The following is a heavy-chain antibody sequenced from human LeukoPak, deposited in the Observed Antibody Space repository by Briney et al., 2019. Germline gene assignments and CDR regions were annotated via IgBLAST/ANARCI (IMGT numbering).Heavy chain of an antibody. V-gene: IGHV3-48*03. Sequence: GGSLRLSCTAPGFTFSSYAMSWVRQAPGKGLEWVAYIGSSGRTIYYAASVKGRFTISRDNAKNSLFLQMNTLRAEDTAVYYCVGCAPYGYFDYWGQGTLVTVSS. D-gene: IGHD3-10*01. CDR1: GFTFSSYA. CDR2: IGSSGRTI. CDR3: VGCAPYGYFDY. J-gene: IGHJ4*02.